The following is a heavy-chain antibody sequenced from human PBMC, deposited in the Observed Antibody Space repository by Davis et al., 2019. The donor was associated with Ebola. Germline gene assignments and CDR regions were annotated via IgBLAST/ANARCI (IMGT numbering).Heavy chain of an antibody. J-gene: IGHJ6*03. Sequence: SVKVSCKASGGTFSSYAISWVRQAPGQGLEWMGGIIPIFGTANYAQKFQGRVTITADESTSTAYMELSSLRSEDTAVYYCARVQLCGSSTSCYRASATHYYYYYYMDVWGKGTTVTVSS. V-gene: IGHV1-69*13. CDR3: ARVQLCGSSTSCYRASATHYYYYYYMDV. D-gene: IGHD2-2*02. CDR2: IIPIFGTA. CDR1: GGTFSSYA.